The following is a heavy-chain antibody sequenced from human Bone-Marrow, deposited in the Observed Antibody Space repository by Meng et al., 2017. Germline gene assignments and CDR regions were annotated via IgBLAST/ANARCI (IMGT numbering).Heavy chain of an antibody. CDR1: GGTFSSYA. D-gene: IGHD3-22*01. Sequence: SVKVSCKASGGTFSSYAISWVRQAPGQGLEWMGGIIPIFGTANYAQKFQGRVTITADESTSTAYMELSSLRSEDTAVYYCASPLREYYYDSSGFLYYFDYWGQETLVTVSS. J-gene: IGHJ4*02. CDR3: ASPLREYYYDSSGFLYYFDY. V-gene: IGHV1-69*13. CDR2: IIPIFGTA.